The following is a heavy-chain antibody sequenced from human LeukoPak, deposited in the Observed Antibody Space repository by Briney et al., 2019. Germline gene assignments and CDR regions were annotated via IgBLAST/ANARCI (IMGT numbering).Heavy chain of an antibody. V-gene: IGHV4-38-2*01. Sequence: SETLSLTCAVSGYSIISVYYWGWIRQPPVKGLEWIGSIYHSGSSYYNPSLKSRVTISIDTSKNQFSLKLSSVTAADTAVYYCARVHCSSTGCFAAYWGQGTLVTVSS. J-gene: IGHJ4*02. D-gene: IGHD2-2*01. CDR3: ARVHCSSTGCFAAY. CDR1: GYSIISVYY. CDR2: IYHSGSS.